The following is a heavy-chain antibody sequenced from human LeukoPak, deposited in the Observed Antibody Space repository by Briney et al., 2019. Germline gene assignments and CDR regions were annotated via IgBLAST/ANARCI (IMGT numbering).Heavy chain of an antibody. Sequence: PGGSLRLSCQTSGFVFSNYGMHWVRQAPGKGLEWVAFARYDGSNEYYADSVKGRFTISRDNSRNTLYLRMNSLRAEDTGVYSCAKDSNSGYVSVGPDYWGLGTLVTVSS. J-gene: IGHJ4*02. CDR3: AKDSNSGYVSVGPDY. CDR2: ARYDGSNE. CDR1: GFVFSNYG. D-gene: IGHD3-22*01. V-gene: IGHV3-30*02.